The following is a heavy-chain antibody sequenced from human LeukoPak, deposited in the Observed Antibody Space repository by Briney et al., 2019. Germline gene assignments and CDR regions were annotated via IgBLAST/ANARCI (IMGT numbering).Heavy chain of an antibody. CDR3: ARPWFGELLYLDY. V-gene: IGHV3-11*01. CDR2: ISSSGSTI. J-gene: IGHJ4*02. Sequence: GGSLRLSCAASGFTFSNYAMSWVRQAPGKGPEWVSYISSSGSTIYYADSVKGRFTISRDNAKNSLYLQMNSLRAEDTAVYYCARPWFGELLYLDYWGQGTLVTVSS. CDR1: GFTFSNYA. D-gene: IGHD3-10*01.